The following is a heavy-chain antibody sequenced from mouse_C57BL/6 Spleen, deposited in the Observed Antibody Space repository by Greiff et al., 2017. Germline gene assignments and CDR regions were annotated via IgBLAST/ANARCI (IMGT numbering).Heavy chain of an antibody. CDR2: IDPETGGT. V-gene: IGHV1-15*01. D-gene: IGHD2-4*01. J-gene: IGHJ4*01. CDR3: TRGDYDESSYYAMDY. Sequence: QVQLQQSGAELVRPGASVTLSCKASGYTFTDYEMHWVKQTPVHGLEWIGAIDPETGGTAYNQKFKGKAILTADKSSSTAYMELRSLTSEDSAVYYCTRGDYDESSYYAMDYWGQGTSVTVSS. CDR1: GYTFTDYE.